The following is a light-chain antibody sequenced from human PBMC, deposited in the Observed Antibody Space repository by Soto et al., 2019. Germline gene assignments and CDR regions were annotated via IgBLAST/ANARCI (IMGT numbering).Light chain of an antibody. CDR3: QCYGSSPLFT. CDR2: DAS. Sequence: ELVLTQSPATLSLSPGERATLSCRASQSVSSYLAWYQQKPGQAPRLLIYDASNRATGIPDRFSGSGSGTDFTLTISRLEPEDFAVYYCQCYGSSPLFTFGPGTKVDIK. J-gene: IGKJ3*01. V-gene: IGKV3-20*01. CDR1: QSVSSY.